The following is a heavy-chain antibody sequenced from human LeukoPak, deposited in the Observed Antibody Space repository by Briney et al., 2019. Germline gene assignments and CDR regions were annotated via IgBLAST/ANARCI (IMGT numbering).Heavy chain of an antibody. V-gene: IGHV3-21*01. J-gene: IGHJ3*02. CDR2: ISSSSSYI. CDR3: ARDRRSSSNDAFDI. CDR1: GFTFSSYS. Sequence: GGSLRLSCAASGFTFSSYSMNWVRQAPGKGLEWVSSISSSSSYIYYADSVKDRFTISRDNAKNSLYLQMNSLRAEDTAVYYCARDRRSSSNDAFDIWGQGTMVTASS. D-gene: IGHD6-13*01.